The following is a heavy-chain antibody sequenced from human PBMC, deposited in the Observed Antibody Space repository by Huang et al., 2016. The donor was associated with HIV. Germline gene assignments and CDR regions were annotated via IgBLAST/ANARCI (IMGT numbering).Heavy chain of an antibody. D-gene: IGHD6-19*01. V-gene: IGHV4-39*01. Sequence: QLQLQESGPGPVKPSATLSLTCSVSGGSISGSRYYWGWIRQPPGKGLEWIGSIHYTADSHSSPSLKSRVTISVDTAKNQFSLKLSSVTAADTAVYYCARGQSGPSQWLASLGNYYYYMDVWGKGTTVTVSS. J-gene: IGHJ6*03. CDR2: IHYTADS. CDR1: GGSISGSRYY. CDR3: ARGQSGPSQWLASLGNYYYYMDV.